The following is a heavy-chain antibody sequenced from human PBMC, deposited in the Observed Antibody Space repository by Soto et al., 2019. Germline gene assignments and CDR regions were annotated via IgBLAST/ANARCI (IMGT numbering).Heavy chain of an antibody. CDR3: ATYTSLDY. Sequence: EVQLVETGGGVIQPGGSLRLSCAASVFTFRNNYMSWVRQAPGKGLEWVSLIYSGGSTYYADSVKGRFNISRDNAQNRLFLQMNSLRAEDTAVYYCATYTSLDYWGQGTLVTVSS. CDR2: IYSGGST. J-gene: IGHJ4*02. CDR1: VFTFRNNY. V-gene: IGHV3-53*02. D-gene: IGHD2-2*02.